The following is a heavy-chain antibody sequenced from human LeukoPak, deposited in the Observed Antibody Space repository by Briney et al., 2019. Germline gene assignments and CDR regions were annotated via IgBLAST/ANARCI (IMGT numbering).Heavy chain of an antibody. Sequence: SETLSLTCTVSGGSISSYYWSWIRQPPGKGLEWIGYIYYSGSTNYNPSLKSRVTISVDMSKNQFSLKLSSVTAADTAVYYCARGDGYNDYYYYGMDVWGQGTTVTVSS. V-gene: IGHV4-59*01. CDR3: ARGDGYNDYYYYGMDV. CDR2: IYYSGST. D-gene: IGHD5-24*01. CDR1: GGSISSYY. J-gene: IGHJ6*02.